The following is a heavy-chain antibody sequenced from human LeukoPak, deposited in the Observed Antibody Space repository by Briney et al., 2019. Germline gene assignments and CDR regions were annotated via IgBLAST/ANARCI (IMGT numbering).Heavy chain of an antibody. CDR1: GGTFSSYA. J-gene: IGHJ4*02. V-gene: IGHV1-69*13. Sequence: SVKVSCKASGGTFSSYAISWVRQAPGQGLEWMGGIIPIFATANYAQKFQGRVTITADESTSTAYMELSSLRSEDTAVYYCALCPYYDILTSYYFDYWGQGTLVTVSS. D-gene: IGHD3-9*01. CDR3: ALCPYYDILTSYYFDY. CDR2: IIPIFATA.